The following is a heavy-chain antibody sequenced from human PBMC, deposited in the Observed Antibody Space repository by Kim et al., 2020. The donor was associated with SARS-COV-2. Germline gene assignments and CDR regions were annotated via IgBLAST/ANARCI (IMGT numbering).Heavy chain of an antibody. V-gene: IGHV3-43*01. D-gene: IGHD1-7*01. CDR2: ISRDGKIT. CDR1: GFSFGDYT. J-gene: IGHJ6*02. Sequence: GGSLRLSCAASGFSFGDYTMHWVRQAPGKGLQWVSFISRDGKITYYEESVKGRFTISRDNSKNSLYLQMNSLRIGDTALYYCAKRRTKALGMNYVIYDGRDVCGQGRTVTLS. CDR3: AKRRTKALGMNYVIYDGRDV.